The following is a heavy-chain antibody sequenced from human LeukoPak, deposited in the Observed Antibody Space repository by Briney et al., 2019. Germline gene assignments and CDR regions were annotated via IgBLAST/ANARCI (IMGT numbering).Heavy chain of an antibody. Sequence: ASVKVSCKTSGYTFTSYDINWVRQATGQGLEWMGWLNPNTGNTGYTQKFQGRVTMTRNTSISTAYMELSSLRSEDTAVYYCARGAPRDSSGYSGNFVYWGQGTLLTVSS. CDR3: ARGAPRDSSGYSGNFVY. D-gene: IGHD3-22*01. CDR1: GYTFTSYD. CDR2: LNPNTGNT. J-gene: IGHJ4*02. V-gene: IGHV1-8*01.